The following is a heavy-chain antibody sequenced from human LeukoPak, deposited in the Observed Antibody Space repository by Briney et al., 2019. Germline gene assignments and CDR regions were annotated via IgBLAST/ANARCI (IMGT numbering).Heavy chain of an antibody. D-gene: IGHD4-23*01. Sequence: ASVKVSCKASGYTFTSYGISWVRQAPGQGLEWMGWISAYNGNTNYAQKFQGRVTITTDESTSTAYMELSSLRSEDTAVYYCARWEATTVGFDYWGQGTLVTVSS. CDR3: ARWEATTVGFDY. CDR1: GYTFTSYG. V-gene: IGHV1-18*01. CDR2: ISAYNGNT. J-gene: IGHJ4*02.